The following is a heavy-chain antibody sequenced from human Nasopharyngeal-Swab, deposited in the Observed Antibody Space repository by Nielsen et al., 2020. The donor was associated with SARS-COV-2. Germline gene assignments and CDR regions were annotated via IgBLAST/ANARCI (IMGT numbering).Heavy chain of an antibody. Sequence: SETLPLTCTVSGGSISSSSYYWGWIRQPPGKGLEWIGSIYYSGSTYYNPSLKSRVTISVDTSKNQFSLKLSSVTAADTAVYYCARRSSSWSVWFDPWGQGTLVTVSS. CDR3: ARRSSSWSVWFDP. D-gene: IGHD6-13*01. CDR1: GGSISSSSYY. V-gene: IGHV4-39*01. J-gene: IGHJ5*02. CDR2: IYYSGST.